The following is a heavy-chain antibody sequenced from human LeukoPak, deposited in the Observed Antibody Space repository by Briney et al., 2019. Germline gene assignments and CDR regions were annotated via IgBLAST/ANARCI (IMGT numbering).Heavy chain of an antibody. CDR2: ISAYNGNT. CDR1: GYTFTSYS. D-gene: IGHD5-12*01. Sequence: ASVKVSCKASGYTFTSYSISWVRQAPGQGLEWMGWISAYNGNTNYAQKLQGRVTMTTDTSTSTAYMELRSLRSDDTAVYYCARDPYTAYDKNYWGQGTLVTVSS. CDR3: ARDPYTAYDKNY. V-gene: IGHV1-18*01. J-gene: IGHJ4*02.